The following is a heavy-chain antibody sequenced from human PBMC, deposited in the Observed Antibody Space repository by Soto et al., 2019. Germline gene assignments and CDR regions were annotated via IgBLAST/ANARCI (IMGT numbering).Heavy chain of an antibody. D-gene: IGHD6-19*01. J-gene: IGHJ4*02. CDR1: GFTFSRYP. CDR2: ASGSGGNT. Sequence: GGSLRLSCVGSGFTFSRYPMIWARQAPGKGLEGVSGASGSGGNTFYADSVRGRFTMSRDNSQNTLYLQMNSLRREDTAVYYWAKYGRLGLKWGQGTRDTVSS. V-gene: IGHV3-23*01. CDR3: AKYGRLGLK.